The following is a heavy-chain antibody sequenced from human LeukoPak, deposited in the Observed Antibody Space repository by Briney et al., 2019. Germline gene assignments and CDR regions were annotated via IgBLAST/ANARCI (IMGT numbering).Heavy chain of an antibody. CDR3: ARGGQQWRGGNYFDS. V-gene: IGHV1-3*03. D-gene: IGHD6-19*01. CDR1: GYTFTDYA. Sequence: ASVKVSCKASGYTFTDYALHWVRQAPGQSLEWMGWITTGRGETRYSQDFQRRITLTRDKSANTVYMDLSDLTSEDTAVYYCARGGQQWRGGNYFDSWGQGTLGAVSS. CDR2: ITTGRGET. J-gene: IGHJ4*02.